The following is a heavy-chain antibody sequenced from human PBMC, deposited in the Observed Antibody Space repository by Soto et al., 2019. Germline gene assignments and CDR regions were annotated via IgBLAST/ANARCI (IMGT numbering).Heavy chain of an antibody. J-gene: IGHJ4*02. V-gene: IGHV6-1*01. Sequence: SQTLSLTCAISGDSVSSNSAAWNWTRQSPSRGLEWLGRTYYRSKWYNDYAVSVKSRITINPDTSKNQFSLQLNSVTPEDTAVYYCARETNGSGFVVVVAATLDYWGQGTLVTVSS. CDR1: GDSVSSNSAA. CDR2: TYYRSKWYN. CDR3: ARETNGSGFVVVVAATLDY. D-gene: IGHD2-15*01.